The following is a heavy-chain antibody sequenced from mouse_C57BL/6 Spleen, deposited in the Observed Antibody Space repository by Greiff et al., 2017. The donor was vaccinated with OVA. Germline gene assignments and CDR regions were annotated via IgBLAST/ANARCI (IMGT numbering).Heavy chain of an antibody. CDR2: IDPNSGGT. CDR1: GYTFTSYW. D-gene: IGHD1-1*01. Sequence: QVQLQQPGAELVKPGASVKLSCKASGYTFTSYWMHWVKQRPGRGLEWIGRIDPNSGGTKYNEKFKSKAKLTVDKPSSTADMQLSSLTSEDSAVYYCARSAFGTVVDAWFAHWGQGTLVTVSA. CDR3: ARSAFGTVVDAWFAH. J-gene: IGHJ3*01. V-gene: IGHV1-72*01.